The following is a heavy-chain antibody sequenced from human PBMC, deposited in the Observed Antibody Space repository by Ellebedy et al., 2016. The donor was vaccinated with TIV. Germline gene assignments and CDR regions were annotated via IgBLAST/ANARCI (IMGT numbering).Heavy chain of an antibody. CDR2: FYHTGRI. J-gene: IGHJ4*02. V-gene: IGHV4-4*02. D-gene: IGHD6-19*01. CDR3: ARCYSSSGWFAYDY. CDR1: GDSISSSNW. Sequence: MPSETLSLTCAVSGDSISSSNWWSWVRQPPGKGLEWIGEFYHTGRINYNPSLKSRITISVDKSKNQFTLRLTSVTAADTAVYFCARCYSSSGWFAYDYWGQGTLVTVSS.